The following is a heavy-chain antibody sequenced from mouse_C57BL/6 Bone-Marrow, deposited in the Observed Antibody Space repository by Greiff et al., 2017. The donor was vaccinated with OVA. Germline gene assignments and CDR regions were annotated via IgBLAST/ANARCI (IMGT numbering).Heavy chain of an antibody. V-gene: IGHV1-55*01. CDR2: IYPGSGST. Sequence: QVQLQQPGAELVKPGASVTMSCKASGYTFTSYWITWVKQRPGQGLEWIGDIYPGSGSTNYNEKFKSKATLTVDTSSSTAYMQLSSLTSEDSAVYYCARRYYGSFYYFDDWGQGTTLTVSS. CDR3: ARRYYGSFYYFDD. J-gene: IGHJ2*01. D-gene: IGHD1-1*01. CDR1: GYTFTSYW.